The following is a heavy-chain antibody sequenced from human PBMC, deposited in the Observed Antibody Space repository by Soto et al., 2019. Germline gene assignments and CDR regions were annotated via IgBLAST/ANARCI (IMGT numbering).Heavy chain of an antibody. CDR3: ARGLGEARPGEFYYGMDV. D-gene: IGHD3-16*01. CDR1: GDSVSSDSAA. CDR2: TYYRSKWYN. J-gene: IGHJ6*02. V-gene: IGHV6-1*01. Sequence: TLSLTCAISGDSVSSDSAAWNWIRQSPSRGLEWLGRTYYRSKWYNDYAVSVKSRITINPDTSKNQFSLQLNSVTPEDTAVYYCARGLGEARPGEFYYGMDVWGQGTTVTVS.